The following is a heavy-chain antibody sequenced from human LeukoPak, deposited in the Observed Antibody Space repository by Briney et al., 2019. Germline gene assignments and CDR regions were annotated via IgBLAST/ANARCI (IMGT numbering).Heavy chain of an antibody. J-gene: IGHJ6*03. D-gene: IGHD3-9*01. CDR2: VYYSGST. CDR1: GGSISSRSYC. Sequence: SETLSLTCTVSGGSISSRSYCWGWIRQPPGKGLEWIGSVYYSGSTSYNPSLKSRVTISVDTSKNQFSLKLGSVTAADTAVYYCARGRYDILTGYYPPPDYYYMDVWGKGTTVTVSS. CDR3: ARGRYDILTGYYPPPDYYYMDV. V-gene: IGHV4-39*07.